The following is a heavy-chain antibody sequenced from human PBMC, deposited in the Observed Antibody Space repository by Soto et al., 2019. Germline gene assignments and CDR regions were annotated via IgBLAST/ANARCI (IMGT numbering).Heavy chain of an antibody. D-gene: IGHD6-19*01. V-gene: IGHV1-18*04. J-gene: IGHJ3*02. CDR1: GYTFTSYG. CDR3: ARDKEAIAVAGTFLNAFDI. Sequence: ASVKVSCKASGYTFTSYGISWVRQAPGQGLEWMGWISAYNGNTNYAQKLQGRVTMTTDTSTSTAYMELRSLRSDDTAVYYCARDKEAIAVAGTFLNAFDIWGQGTMVTVSS. CDR2: ISAYNGNT.